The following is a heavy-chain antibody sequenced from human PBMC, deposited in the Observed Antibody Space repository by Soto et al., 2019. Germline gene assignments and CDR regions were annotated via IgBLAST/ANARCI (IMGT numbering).Heavy chain of an antibody. CDR2: ISYTGST. V-gene: IGHV4-31*03. J-gene: IGHJ6*03. Sequence: SETLSLTCTVSGATIHSDGYYWTWIRQRPGKGLEWIGHISYTGSTSYNPSLKSRLTMSVDTPKNQFSLELSSMTAADTDVYFCARVVDPRGYFYMDVWGKGTAITVSS. D-gene: IGHD6-6*01. CDR3: ARVVDPRGYFYMDV. CDR1: GATIHSDGYY.